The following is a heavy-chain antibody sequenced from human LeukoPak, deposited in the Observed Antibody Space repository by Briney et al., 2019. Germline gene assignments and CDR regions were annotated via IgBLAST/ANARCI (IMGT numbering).Heavy chain of an antibody. Sequence: PGGSLRLSCAASGFTFSSYSMNWVRQAPGKGLEWVSYISSSSSTIYYADSVKGRFTISRDNAKNSLYLQMNSLRVEDTAVYYCARDCLPYYYYYMDVWGKGTTVTVSS. CDR1: GFTFSSYS. CDR3: ARDCLPYYYYYMDV. V-gene: IGHV3-48*01. CDR2: ISSSSSTI. J-gene: IGHJ6*03.